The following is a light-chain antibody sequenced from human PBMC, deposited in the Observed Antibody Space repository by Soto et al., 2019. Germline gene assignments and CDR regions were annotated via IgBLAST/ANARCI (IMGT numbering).Light chain of an antibody. CDR3: QLYGSSLRVT. Sequence: EIVLTQSPGTLSLSPGERATLSCRASQSVSSSYLAWYQQKPGEAPRLLIYGAYSRATGIPDRFSGSGSGTDFTLTISRLEPEDFSVYYCQLYGSSLRVTFGPGTKVDIK. V-gene: IGKV3-20*01. J-gene: IGKJ3*01. CDR2: GAY. CDR1: QSVSSSY.